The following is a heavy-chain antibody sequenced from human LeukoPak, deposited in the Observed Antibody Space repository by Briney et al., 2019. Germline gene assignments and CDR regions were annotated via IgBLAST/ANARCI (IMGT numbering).Heavy chain of an antibody. D-gene: IGHD5-18*01. CDR2: IKQDGSEK. J-gene: IGHJ3*02. Sequence: GGSLRLSCAASGFTFSSHWMSWVRQPPGRGLEWVANIKQDGSEKHYVDSVKGRFTISRDNARNSLYLQMNSLRAEDTAVYYCARLYGGYSFDAFDIWGQGTMVTASS. CDR3: ARLYGGYSFDAFDI. V-gene: IGHV3-7*01. CDR1: GFTFSSHW.